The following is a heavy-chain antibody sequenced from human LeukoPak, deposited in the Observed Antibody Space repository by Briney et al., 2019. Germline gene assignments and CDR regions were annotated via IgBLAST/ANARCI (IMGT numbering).Heavy chain of an antibody. V-gene: IGHV3-21*01. CDR1: GFTFSTYS. CDR2: IGSSSSSI. D-gene: IGHD7-27*01. Sequence: GGSLRLSCAASGFTFSTYSMNWVRQAPGKGLEWVSSIGSSSSSIYYADSVKGRFTISRDNAKNSLYLQMNSLRAEDTAVYYCAREKSGAFDIWGRGTMVTVSS. J-gene: IGHJ3*02. CDR3: AREKSGAFDI.